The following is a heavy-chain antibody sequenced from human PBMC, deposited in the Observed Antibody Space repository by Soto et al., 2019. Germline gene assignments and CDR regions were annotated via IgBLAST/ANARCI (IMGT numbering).Heavy chain of an antibody. CDR1: GYTFTSYG. V-gene: IGHV1-18*04. D-gene: IGHD2-15*01. CDR3: AGGPYCSGSSCYMTRVYYYYYGMDV. J-gene: IGHJ6*02. Sequence: QVQLVQSGAEVKKPGASVKVSCKASGYTFTSYGISWVRQAPGQGLEWMGWISAYNGNTNYAQKLQGSVTKTTDISTSTAYMELKSLRSDDTAVYYCAGGPYCSGSSCYMTRVYYYYYGMDVWRQGTTLTVSS. CDR2: ISAYNGNT.